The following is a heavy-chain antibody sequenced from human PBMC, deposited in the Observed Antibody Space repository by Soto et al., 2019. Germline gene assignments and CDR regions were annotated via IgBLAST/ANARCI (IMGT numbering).Heavy chain of an antibody. V-gene: IGHV1-18*01. J-gene: IGHJ4*02. CDR1: GYTLTIYG. Sequence: ASVKVSCKASGYTLTIYGINWVRQAPGQGLEWMGWITSDNGNTKYAQKIQGRVTMTTDTSTSTTYMELRSLKSDDTAVYYCARAPAGYYYYFDYWGQGTLVTVSS. D-gene: IGHD3-22*01. CDR3: ARAPAGYYYYFDY. CDR2: ITSDNGNT.